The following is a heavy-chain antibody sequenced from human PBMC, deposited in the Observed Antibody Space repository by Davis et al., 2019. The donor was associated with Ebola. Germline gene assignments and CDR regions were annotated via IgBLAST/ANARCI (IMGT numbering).Heavy chain of an antibody. J-gene: IGHJ6*03. D-gene: IGHD6-6*01. Sequence: GESLKISCAASGFTFDDYGMSWVRQAPGKGLEWVSGINWNGGSTGYADSVKGRFTISRDNAKNSLYLQMNSLRAEDTALYYCARVMYSSSVYYYYYYMDVWGKGTTVTVSS. CDR1: GFTFDDYG. CDR3: ARVMYSSSVYYYYYYMDV. V-gene: IGHV3-20*04. CDR2: INWNGGST.